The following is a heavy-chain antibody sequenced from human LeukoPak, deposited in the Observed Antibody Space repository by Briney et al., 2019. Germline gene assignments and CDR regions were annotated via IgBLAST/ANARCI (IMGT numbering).Heavy chain of an antibody. CDR1: GFTVSANY. CDR2: LYAGGST. CDR3: VRHKYDSTGYSAD. J-gene: IGHJ4*02. Sequence: GGSLRLSCAISGFTVSANYMSWIRQAPGKGLERVSVLYAGGSTYYADSVKGRFTISRDNSKNTVYLQVSSVRVEDTAVYYCVRHKYDSTGYSADWGQGTLVTVSS. D-gene: IGHD3-22*01. V-gene: IGHV3-53*01.